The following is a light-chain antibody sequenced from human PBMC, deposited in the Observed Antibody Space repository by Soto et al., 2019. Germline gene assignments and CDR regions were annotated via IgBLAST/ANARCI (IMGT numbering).Light chain of an antibody. CDR3: QQYNNWPPLFT. CDR1: QSVSSN. J-gene: IGKJ3*01. CDR2: GAS. Sequence: EIVMTQSPATLSVSPGERATLSCRASQSVSSNLAWYQQKPGQAPRLLIYGASTRATGIPARFSGSGSGTDFTLTITSLQSKYFADYYCQQYNNWPPLFTFGPGTKVYIK. V-gene: IGKV3-15*01.